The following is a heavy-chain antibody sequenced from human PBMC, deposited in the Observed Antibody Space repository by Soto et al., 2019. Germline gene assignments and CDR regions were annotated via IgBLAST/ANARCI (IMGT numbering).Heavy chain of an antibody. CDR3: ASDYGSNWRL. D-gene: IGHD6-19*01. Sequence: QAHLVQSGAEVKMPGDSVQVSCKASGFVSSNYNFHWVRQAPGQSLEWMGRINAGNGNSQYSQNFQGRVTFTSDASASTAFMELINLRFEDRAMYYCASDYGSNWRLWGQGTLVSVSS. V-gene: IGHV1-3*01. J-gene: IGHJ4*02. CDR2: INAGNGNS. CDR1: GFVSSNYN.